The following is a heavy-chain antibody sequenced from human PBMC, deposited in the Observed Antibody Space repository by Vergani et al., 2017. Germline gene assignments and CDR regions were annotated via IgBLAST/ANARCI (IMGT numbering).Heavy chain of an antibody. V-gene: IGHV1-24*01. CDR1: GYTLTELS. CDR2: FDPEDGET. J-gene: IGHJ4*02. D-gene: IGHD3-3*01. Sequence: QVQLVQSGAEVKKPGASVKVSCKVSGYTLTELSMHWVRQAPGKGLEWMGGFDPEDGETIYAQKLQGRVTMTTDTSTSTAYMELRSLRSDDTAVYYCARGDRWSGYYDYWGQGTLVTVSS. CDR3: ARGDRWSGYYDY.